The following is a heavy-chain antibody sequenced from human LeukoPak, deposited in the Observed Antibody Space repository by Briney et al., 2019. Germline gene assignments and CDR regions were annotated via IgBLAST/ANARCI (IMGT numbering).Heavy chain of an antibody. CDR1: GGSISSSY. V-gene: IGHV4-59*01. J-gene: IGHJ4*02. CDR3: ARLTWVGSSWYFDY. D-gene: IGHD6-13*01. Sequence: SVTVSLTCTVSGGSISSSYWSWIRQPPGKGLEWIGYIYYSGSTSYNPSLKSRVTISVDTSKNQFSLKLSSVTAADTAVYYCARLTWVGSSWYFDYWGQGTLVTVSS. CDR2: IYYSGST.